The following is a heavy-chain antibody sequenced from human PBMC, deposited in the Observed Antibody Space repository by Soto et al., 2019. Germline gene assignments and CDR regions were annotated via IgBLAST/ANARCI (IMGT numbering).Heavy chain of an antibody. CDR1: GGSFSGYY. D-gene: IGHD3-16*01. Sequence: HVQLQQWGAGLLKPSETLSLTCGVYGGSFSGYYWSWIRQPPGKGLEWIGEINHSGSTNYNPSLKSRVTISVDTPKNQFSLNLNSVTAAYTAVYYCARGRDGGAASWRQGTLVSVSS. V-gene: IGHV4-34*01. CDR3: ARGRDGGAAS. J-gene: IGHJ5*02. CDR2: INHSGST.